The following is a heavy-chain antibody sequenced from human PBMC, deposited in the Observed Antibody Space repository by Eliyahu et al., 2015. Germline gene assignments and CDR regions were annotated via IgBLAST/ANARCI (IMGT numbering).Heavy chain of an antibody. J-gene: IGHJ6*02. CDR1: GFTFSSYA. CDR3: AKFKSPYSSSSRGGYYYYGMDV. V-gene: IGHV3-23*01. D-gene: IGHD6-6*01. CDR2: ISGSGGST. Sequence: EVQLLESGGGLVQPGGSLRLSCAASGFTFSSYAMXWVRQAPGKGLEWVSAISGSGGSTYYADSVKGRFTISRDNSKNTLYLQMNSLRAEDTAVYYCAKFKSPYSSSSRGGYYYYGMDVWGQGTTVTVSS.